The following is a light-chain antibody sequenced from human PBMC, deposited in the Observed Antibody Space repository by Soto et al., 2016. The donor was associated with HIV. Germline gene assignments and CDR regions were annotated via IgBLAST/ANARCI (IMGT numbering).Light chain of an antibody. V-gene: IGKV1-27*01. CDR3: QKYNGAPALT. Sequence: DIRMTQSPSSLSASVGDRVTITCRASQGISNYLAWYQQKAGKAPKLLISAASTLESGVPSRFRGSGSGTDFTLTITSLQPEDVATYYCQKYNGAPALTFGGGTKVEIK. J-gene: IGKJ4*01. CDR2: AAS. CDR1: QGISNY.